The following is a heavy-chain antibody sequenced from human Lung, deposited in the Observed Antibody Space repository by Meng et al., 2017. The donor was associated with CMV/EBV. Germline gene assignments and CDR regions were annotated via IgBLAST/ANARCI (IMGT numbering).Heavy chain of an antibody. CDR3: AKDGWGKATSRIDY. Sequence: GGSLRLSCAASGFIFSSYGMHWVRQVPGKGLEWVAFIRYDGSNKYYADSVKGRFTISRDNSKNTLYLQMNSLRAEDTAVYYCAKDGWGKATSRIDYWGQGXLVTVSS. CDR1: GFIFSSYG. J-gene: IGHJ4*02. CDR2: IRYDGSNK. V-gene: IGHV3-30*02. D-gene: IGHD6-19*01.